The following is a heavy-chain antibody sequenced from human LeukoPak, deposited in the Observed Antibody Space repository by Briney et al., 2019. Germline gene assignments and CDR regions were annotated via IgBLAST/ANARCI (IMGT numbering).Heavy chain of an antibody. CDR2: VYYTGST. V-gene: IGHV4-59*01. Sequence: SETLSLTCPVSGGSISNYYYWTWIRQPPGKELEWIGYVYYTGSTNFNPSLKSRVTMSLDTSRNQFSLKLTSLTAADTAVYYCARGAMATTPFFDYWGQGTLVTVSS. CDR3: ARGAMATTPFFDY. D-gene: IGHD5-24*01. J-gene: IGHJ4*02. CDR1: GGSISNYY.